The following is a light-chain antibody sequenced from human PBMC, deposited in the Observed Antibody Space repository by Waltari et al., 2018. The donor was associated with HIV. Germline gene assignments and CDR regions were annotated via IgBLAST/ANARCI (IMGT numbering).Light chain of an antibody. Sequence: QAVLTPPPSASGTPGQRVTISCSGSSPKLGSNTVNWYQQPPGTAPTPLIYSNNQRPSGVPDRCSGSKSGTSSALAISGLQSEDEADYYCAAWDDSLNGHVVFGGGTKLTVL. V-gene: IGLV1-44*01. CDR1: SPKLGSNT. J-gene: IGLJ2*01. CDR2: SNN. CDR3: AAWDDSLNGHVV.